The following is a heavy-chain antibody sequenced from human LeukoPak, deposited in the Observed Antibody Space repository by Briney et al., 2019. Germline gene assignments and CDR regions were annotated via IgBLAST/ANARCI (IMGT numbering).Heavy chain of an antibody. Sequence: GGSLRLSCAASGFTFSSYAMSWVRQAPGKGLEWVSTISGSGGSTYYADSVKGRFTISRDNSKNTLYLQMNSLRAEDTAVYYCASSGSYYSSNYFDYWGQGTLVTVSS. J-gene: IGHJ4*02. D-gene: IGHD1-26*01. CDR3: ASSGSYYSSNYFDY. CDR1: GFTFSSYA. V-gene: IGHV3-23*01. CDR2: ISGSGGST.